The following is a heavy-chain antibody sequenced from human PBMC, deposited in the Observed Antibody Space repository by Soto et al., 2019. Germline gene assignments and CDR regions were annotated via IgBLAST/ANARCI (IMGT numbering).Heavy chain of an antibody. CDR1: GGTFSSYA. J-gene: IGHJ4*02. V-gene: IGHV1-69*13. CDR3: ARTTYYYDSSGYYDY. Sequence: SGKVSCKASGGTFSSYAISWVRQAPGQGLEWMGGIIPIFGTANYAQKFQGRVTITADESTSTAYMELSSLRSEDTAVYYCARTTYYYDSSGYYDYWGQGTLVTVSS. CDR2: IIPIFGTA. D-gene: IGHD3-22*01.